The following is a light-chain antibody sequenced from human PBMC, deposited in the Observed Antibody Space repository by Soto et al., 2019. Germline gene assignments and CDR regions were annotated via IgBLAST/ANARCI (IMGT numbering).Light chain of an antibody. CDR2: EGS. J-gene: IGLJ3*02. V-gene: IGLV2-23*01. CDR1: SSDVGSYNL. Sequence: SALTQPASVSGSPGQSITISCTGTSSDVGSYNLVSWYQQHPGKAPKLMIYEGSKRPSGVSNRFCGSKSGNTASLTISGLQAEDEADYYCCSYAGSRVFGGGTKLTVL. CDR3: CSYAGSRV.